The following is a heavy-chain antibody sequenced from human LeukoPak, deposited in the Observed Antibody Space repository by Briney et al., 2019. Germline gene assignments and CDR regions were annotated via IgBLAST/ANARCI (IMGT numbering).Heavy chain of an antibody. CDR1: GFTVSSNS. J-gene: IGHJ4*02. Sequence: GGSLRLSCTVSGFTVSSNSMSWVRQAPGKGLEWVSFIYSGTIHYSDSVKGRFIISRDDAKNTLNLQMNSLRAEDTALYYCVKDRGLTPYYYASGSYSAYFDYWGQGTLVTVSS. V-gene: IGHV3-53*01. CDR2: IYSGTI. D-gene: IGHD3-10*01. CDR3: VKDRGLTPYYYASGSYSAYFDY.